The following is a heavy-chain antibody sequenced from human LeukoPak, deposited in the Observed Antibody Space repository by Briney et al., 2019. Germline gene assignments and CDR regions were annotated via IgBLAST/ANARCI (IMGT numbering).Heavy chain of an antibody. CDR3: AREDMIVVVMALDY. CDR2: ISYDGSNK. Sequence: PGGSLRLSCAASGFTFSSYAMHWVRQAPGKGLEWVAVISYDGSNKYYADSVKGRFTISRDNSKNTLYLQMNSLRAEDTAVYYCAREDMIVVVMALDYWDQGTLVTVSS. CDR1: GFTFSSYA. J-gene: IGHJ4*02. D-gene: IGHD3-22*01. V-gene: IGHV3-30-3*01.